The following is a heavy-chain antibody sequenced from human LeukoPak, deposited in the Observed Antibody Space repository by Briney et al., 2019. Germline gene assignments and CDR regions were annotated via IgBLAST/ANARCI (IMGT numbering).Heavy chain of an antibody. CDR1: GYTFTGYY. D-gene: IGHD2-15*01. Sequence: GASVKVSCKASGYTFTGYYMHWVRQAPGQGLEWMGRINPNSGGTNYAQKFQGRVTMTRDTSISTAYIELSRLRSDDTAVYYCARGYCSGGSCYSPLWDYWGQGTLVTVSS. CDR3: ARGYCSGGSCYSPLWDY. CDR2: INPNSGGT. V-gene: IGHV1-2*06. J-gene: IGHJ4*02.